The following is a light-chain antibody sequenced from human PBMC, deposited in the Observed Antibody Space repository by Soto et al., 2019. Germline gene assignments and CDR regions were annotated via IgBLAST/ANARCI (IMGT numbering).Light chain of an antibody. J-gene: IGKJ1*01. CDR2: KAS. Sequence: DIHMTQSPSTLSSSVGDRVTITFLASQSTSSYLAWYQQKPGKAPKLLIYKASTLKSGVPSRFSGSGSGTEFTLTISSLQPDDFATYYCQHYNSYSEAFGQGTKVDIK. CDR1: QSTSSY. CDR3: QHYNSYSEA. V-gene: IGKV1-5*03.